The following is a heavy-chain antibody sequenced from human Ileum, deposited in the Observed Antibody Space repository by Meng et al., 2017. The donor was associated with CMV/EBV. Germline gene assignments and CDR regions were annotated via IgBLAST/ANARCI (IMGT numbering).Heavy chain of an antibody. D-gene: IGHD6-13*01. Sequence: GESLKISCAPSGFIFTDYRMNWVRQTPGKGLEWVANIKQDGSEKYYVDSVKGRFTISRDNAKNSLYLQMNSLRAEDTAVYYCARSIAAAAMRWFDPWGQGTLVTVSS. J-gene: IGHJ5*02. V-gene: IGHV3-7*01. CDR3: ARSIAAAAMRWFDP. CDR1: GFIFTDYR. CDR2: IKQDGSEK.